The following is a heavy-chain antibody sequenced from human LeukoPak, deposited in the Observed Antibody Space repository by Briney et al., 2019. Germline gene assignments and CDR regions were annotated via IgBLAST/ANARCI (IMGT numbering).Heavy chain of an antibody. V-gene: IGHV3-15*01. D-gene: IGHD2-8*02. CDR3: VTAGRYCAAGICPRLFDF. CDR2: IKDKTDGATT. J-gene: IGHJ4*02. CDR1: GFTFSNAW. Sequence: GGSLRLSCAASGFTFSNAWMSWVRQAPGQGVEGVGRIKDKTDGATTDYAAPVQGRCTIARDDPKNPLYLQMNSLKTEDTATYYCVTAGRYCAAGICPRLFDFWAQGTLVSVFS.